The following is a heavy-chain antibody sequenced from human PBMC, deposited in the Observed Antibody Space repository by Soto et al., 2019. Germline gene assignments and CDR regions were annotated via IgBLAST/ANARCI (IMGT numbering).Heavy chain of an antibody. CDR2: INPSGGST. J-gene: IGHJ6*02. CDR1: GYTFTSYY. Sequence: GASVKVSCKASGYTFTSYYMHWVRQAPGQGLEWMGIINPSGGSTSYAQKFQGRVTMTRDTSTSTVYMELSSLRSEDTAVYYCARTAKLLRGGWSEYYYYYGMDVWGQGTTVTVSS. D-gene: IGHD6-19*01. V-gene: IGHV1-46*01. CDR3: ARTAKLLRGGWSEYYYYYGMDV.